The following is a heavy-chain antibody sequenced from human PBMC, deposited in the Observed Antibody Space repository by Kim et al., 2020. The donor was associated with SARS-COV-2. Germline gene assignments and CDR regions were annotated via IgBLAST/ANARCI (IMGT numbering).Heavy chain of an antibody. CDR3: ASALGH. J-gene: IGHJ4*02. V-gene: IGHV4-4*07. Sequence: FTSGRPNYNPSLQGRVTRSVDMSKNQFSLKLSSVTAADTAVYYCASALGHWGQGTLVTVSS. CDR2: FTSGRP. D-gene: IGHD3-16*02.